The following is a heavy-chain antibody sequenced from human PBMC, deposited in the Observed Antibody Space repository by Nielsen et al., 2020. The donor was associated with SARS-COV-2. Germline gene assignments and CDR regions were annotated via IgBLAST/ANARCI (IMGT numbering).Heavy chain of an antibody. J-gene: IGHJ5*02. CDR2: IDPTDSHT. CDR3: ARQPRSIISNWFDP. CDR1: GFSFTNYW. D-gene: IGHD1-14*01. V-gene: IGHV5-10-1*01. Sequence: GGSLRLSCKASGFSFTNYWISWVRQVPGKGLEWMGNIDPTDSHTNYSPSFQGHVTISADKSITTAYLQWSSLEASDSAMYYCARQPRSIISNWFDPWGQGTLVTVST.